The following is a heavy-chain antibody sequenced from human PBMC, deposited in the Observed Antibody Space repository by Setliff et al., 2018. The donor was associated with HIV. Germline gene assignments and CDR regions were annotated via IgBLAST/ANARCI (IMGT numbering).Heavy chain of an antibody. CDR2: ISGSGGST. J-gene: IGHJ4*02. V-gene: IGHV3-23*01. Sequence: GGSLRLSCAASGFTFRSYAMNWVRQAPGKGLEWVSAISGSGGSTYYADSVKGRFTISRDNSKNTLYLQMGNLRPEDMAVYYCARGKPAMSGSLFDNWGQGTLVTVSS. CDR1: GFTFRSYA. CDR3: ARGKPAMSGSLFDN. D-gene: IGHD6-19*01.